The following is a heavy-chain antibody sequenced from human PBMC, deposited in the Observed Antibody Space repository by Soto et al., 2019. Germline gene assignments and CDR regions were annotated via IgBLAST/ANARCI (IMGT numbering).Heavy chain of an antibody. J-gene: IGHJ6*02. Sequence: PSETLSLTCTVSGESFSAYIWTWIRQTPGKGLQWIGQINHSGSASYNPSLKSRVTISVDTSKNQFSLKLSSVTAADTAVYYCARQRFTDYGDYGGYYYYGMDVWGQGTTVTVSS. CDR1: GESFSAYI. D-gene: IGHD4-17*01. CDR2: INHSGSA. CDR3: ARQRFTDYGDYGGYYYYGMDV. V-gene: IGHV4-34*01.